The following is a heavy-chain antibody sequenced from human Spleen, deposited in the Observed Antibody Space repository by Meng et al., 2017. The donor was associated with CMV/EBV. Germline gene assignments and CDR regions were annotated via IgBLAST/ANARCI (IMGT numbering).Heavy chain of an antibody. V-gene: IGHV3-23*01. D-gene: IGHD6-13*01. J-gene: IGHJ4*02. CDR3: AKAGLFYSSSWNDAFDS. CDR2: ISGSAGST. Sequence: GGSLRLSCAASGFTFRSYAMNWVRQAPGKGLEYVAAISGSAGSTDYPDSVKGRFKISRDNSKNTLYLEMNSLRAEDTAVYYCAKAGLFYSSSWNDAFDSWGQGTLVTVSS. CDR1: GFTFRSYA.